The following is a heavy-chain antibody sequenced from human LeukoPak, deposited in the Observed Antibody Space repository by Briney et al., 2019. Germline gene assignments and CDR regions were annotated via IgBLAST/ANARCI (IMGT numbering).Heavy chain of an antibody. J-gene: IGHJ6*03. V-gene: IGHV1-18*01. Sequence: GASVKVSCKASGYTFTIYGISWVRQAPGQGLEWMGWISSYNGNTNYAQKLQGRVTMTTDTSTSTAYMELRSLRSDDTAVYYCARVRNYYGSGSYSYYYYYMDVWGKGTTVTISS. D-gene: IGHD3-10*01. CDR3: ARVRNYYGSGSYSYYYYYMDV. CDR1: GYTFTIYG. CDR2: ISSYNGNT.